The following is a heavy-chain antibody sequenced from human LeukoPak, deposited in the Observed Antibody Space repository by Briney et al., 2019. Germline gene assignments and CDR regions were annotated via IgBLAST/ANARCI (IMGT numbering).Heavy chain of an antibody. CDR1: GFTFSNYA. D-gene: IGHD3-3*01. J-gene: IGHJ4*02. Sequence: PGGSLRLSCPASGFTFSNYAMSWLRQAPGKGLEWVSDIGGSGGSTYYAHSVKGRFTISRDNSQNPLSLQMNTLRAEDTAVYYCAKEDDFWSGYYFDYWGQGTLVTVSS. V-gene: IGHV3-23*01. CDR2: IGGSGGST. CDR3: AKEDDFWSGYYFDY.